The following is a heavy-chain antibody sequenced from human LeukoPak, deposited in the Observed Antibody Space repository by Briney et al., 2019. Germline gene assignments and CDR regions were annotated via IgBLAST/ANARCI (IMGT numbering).Heavy chain of an antibody. Sequence: SETLSLTCTVSSGSISGSDYYWGWIRQPPGKGLEWIGSINYNGNTYYASSLKSRVTISVDTSKNHFSLRLSSVTAADTAVYYCARLVLSYGNAFDHWGQGTLVTASS. D-gene: IGHD3-10*01. CDR2: INYNGNT. J-gene: IGHJ4*02. V-gene: IGHV4-39*02. CDR1: SGSISGSDYY. CDR3: ARLVLSYGNAFDH.